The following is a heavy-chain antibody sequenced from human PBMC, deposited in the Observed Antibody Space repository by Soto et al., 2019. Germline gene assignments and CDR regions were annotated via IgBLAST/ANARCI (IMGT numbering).Heavy chain of an antibody. V-gene: IGHV3-15*01. CDR3: TTLFIIVGYRKN. CDR2: IKTKKDGGTI. D-gene: IGHD5-12*01. J-gene: IGHJ4*02. Sequence: EVQLVESGGGLVKPGGSLRLSCEASGFTFSNAWMSWVRQAPGKGLEWVGRIKTKKDGGTIDYAAPVKGRFTISRNDSNKPVFLQMNHPKTEGPAVYFCTTLFIIVGYRKNWGQGTLVNVSS. CDR1: GFTFSNAW.